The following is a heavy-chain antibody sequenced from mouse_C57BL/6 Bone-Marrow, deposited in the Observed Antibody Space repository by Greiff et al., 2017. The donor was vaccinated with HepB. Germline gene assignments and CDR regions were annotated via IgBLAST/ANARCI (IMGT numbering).Heavy chain of an antibody. V-gene: IGHV1-85*01. CDR2: IYPRDGST. CDR3: ARGGDYYGSSPPWFAY. Sequence: VQLQQSGPELVKPGASVKLSCKASGYTFTSYDINWVKQRPGQGLEWIGWIYPRDGSTKYNEKFKGKATLTVDTSSRTAYMELHSLTSEDSAVYFCARGGDYYGSSPPWFAYWGQGTLVTVSA. D-gene: IGHD1-1*01. CDR1: GYTFTSYD. J-gene: IGHJ3*01.